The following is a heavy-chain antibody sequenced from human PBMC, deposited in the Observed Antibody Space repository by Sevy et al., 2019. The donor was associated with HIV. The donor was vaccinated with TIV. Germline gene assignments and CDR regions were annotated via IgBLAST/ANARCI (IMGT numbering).Heavy chain of an antibody. CDR1: GFSLDDFA. Sequence: GGSLRLSCVASGFSLDDFAMHWVRQAPGKGLEWVSGISWDSGWMGYADSVKGRFTISRDNAKNSLYMEMNGLRVEDTALYYCVKDTYFDFWSGYNNWFDPWGQGSQVTVSS. CDR3: VKDTYFDFWSGYNNWFDP. D-gene: IGHD3-3*01. V-gene: IGHV3-9*01. J-gene: IGHJ5*02. CDR2: ISWDSGWM.